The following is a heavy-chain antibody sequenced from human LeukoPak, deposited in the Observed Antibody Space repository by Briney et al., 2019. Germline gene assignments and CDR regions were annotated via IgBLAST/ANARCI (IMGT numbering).Heavy chain of an antibody. D-gene: IGHD3-16*01. CDR2: INPNSGGT. CDR1: GYTFTGYY. J-gene: IGHJ6*03. CDR3: ARRGSSYYYYYYMDV. V-gene: IGHV1-2*02. Sequence: GASVKVSCKASGYTFTGYYMHWVRQAPGQGLEWMGWINPNSGGTNYAQMFQGRVTMTRDTSISTAYMELSRLRSDDTAVYYCARRGSSYYYYYYMDVWGKGTTVTVSS.